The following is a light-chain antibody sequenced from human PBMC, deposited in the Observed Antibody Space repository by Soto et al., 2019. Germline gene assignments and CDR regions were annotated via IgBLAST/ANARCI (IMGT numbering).Light chain of an antibody. CDR3: AAWDDSLSVLYV. J-gene: IGLJ1*01. Sequence: QAVVTQPPSASGTPGQRVTISCSGSSSNIGSNYVYWYQQLPGTAPKLLIYRNNQRHSGVPDRSSRSKSGTSASLAISGLRSEEEADYYCAAWDDSLSVLYVFGTGTKLTVL. CDR2: RNN. V-gene: IGLV1-47*01. CDR1: SSNIGSNY.